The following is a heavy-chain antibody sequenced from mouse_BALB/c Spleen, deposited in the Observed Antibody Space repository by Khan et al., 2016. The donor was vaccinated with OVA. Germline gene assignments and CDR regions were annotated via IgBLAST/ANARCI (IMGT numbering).Heavy chain of an antibody. CDR3: ARTYYRYDGYYAMDY. D-gene: IGHD2-14*01. CDR2: IWGGGST. CDR1: GFSLSRYN. V-gene: IGHV2-6-4*01. J-gene: IGHJ4*01. Sequence: QVQLKQSGPGLVAPSQSLSITCTVSGFSLSRYNLHWVRQPPGKGLEWLGIIWGGGSTDYNSALKSRLSISKDNSKSQVLLKMNSLQTDDIVMYYCARTYYRYDGYYAMDYWGQGTSVTVSS.